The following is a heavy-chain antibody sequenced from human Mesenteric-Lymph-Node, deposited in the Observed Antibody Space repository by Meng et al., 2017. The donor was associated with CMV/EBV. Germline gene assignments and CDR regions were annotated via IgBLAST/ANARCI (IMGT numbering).Heavy chain of an antibody. V-gene: IGHV3-38-3*01. Sequence: GGSLRLSCAASGFTVSSNEMSWVRQAPGKGLEWVSSISGGSTYYADSRKGRFTISRDNSKNTLHLQMNSLRAEDTAVYYCARDPVVGADGDAFDIWGQGTMVTVSS. CDR1: GFTVSSNE. D-gene: IGHD1-26*01. CDR2: ISGGST. J-gene: IGHJ3*02. CDR3: ARDPVVGADGDAFDI.